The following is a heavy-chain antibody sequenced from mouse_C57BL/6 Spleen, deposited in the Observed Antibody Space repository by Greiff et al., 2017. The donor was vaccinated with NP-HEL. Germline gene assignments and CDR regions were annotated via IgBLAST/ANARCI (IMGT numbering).Heavy chain of an antibody. CDR3: ARSGGDVDY. Sequence: QVQLQQPGAELVMPGASVKLSCKASGYTFTSYWMHWVKQRPGQGLEWIGEIDPSDSYTNYNQKFKGKSTLTVDKSSSTAYMQRSSLTSEDSAVYYCARSGGDVDYWGQGTTLTVSS. D-gene: IGHD3-1*01. V-gene: IGHV1-69*01. J-gene: IGHJ2*01. CDR1: GYTFTSYW. CDR2: IDPSDSYT.